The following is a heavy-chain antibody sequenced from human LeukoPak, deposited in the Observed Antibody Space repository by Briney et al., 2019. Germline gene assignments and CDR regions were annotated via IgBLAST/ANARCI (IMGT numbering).Heavy chain of an antibody. D-gene: IGHD5-24*01. Sequence: PGRSLRLSCAASGFTFSSYGMHWVRQAPGKGLEWVAVISYDGSNKYYADSVKGRFTISRDNSKNTLYLQMNSLRAEDTAVYYCAKDGTRDGYNLDYWGQGTLVTVSS. CDR2: ISYDGSNK. CDR1: GFTFSSYG. J-gene: IGHJ4*02. CDR3: AKDGTRDGYNLDY. V-gene: IGHV3-30*18.